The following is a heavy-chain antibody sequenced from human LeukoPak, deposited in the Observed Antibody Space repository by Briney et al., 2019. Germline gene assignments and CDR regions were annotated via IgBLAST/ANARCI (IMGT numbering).Heavy chain of an antibody. CDR1: GFTFSSYS. V-gene: IGHV3-21*01. Sequence: PGGSLRLSCAASGFTFSSYSMNWVRQAPGKGLEWVSSISSSGYYIYYADSVKGRFTISRDNAKNSLYLQMNGLRAEDAAIYYCARELGEAYSSSRTWFDPWGQGTLVTVSS. J-gene: IGHJ5*02. CDR3: ARELGEAYSSSRTWFDP. CDR2: ISSSGYYI. D-gene: IGHD6-13*01.